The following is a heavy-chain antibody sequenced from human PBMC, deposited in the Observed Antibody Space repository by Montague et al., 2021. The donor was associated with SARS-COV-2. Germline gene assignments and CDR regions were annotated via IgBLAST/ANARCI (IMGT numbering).Heavy chain of an antibody. Sequence: LVKPTQTLTLTCTFSGFSLNTPEVAVGWIRQPPGKGLEWIGSIYYSGSTYYNPSLKSRVTISVDTSKNQFSLKLSSVTAADTAVYYCARGEEEMATIVDEYFDYWGQGTLVTVSS. J-gene: IGHJ4*02. V-gene: IGHV4-39*01. CDR2: IYYSGST. D-gene: IGHD5-24*01. CDR3: ARGEEEMATIVDEYFDY. CDR1: GFSLNTPEVA.